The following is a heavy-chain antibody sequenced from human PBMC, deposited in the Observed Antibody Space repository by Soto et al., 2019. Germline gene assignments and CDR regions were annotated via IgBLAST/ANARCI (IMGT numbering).Heavy chain of an antibody. CDR1: CYTFIIYG. V-gene: IGHV1-18*01. CDR3: ARDAPTYYYDSSGRQYFQH. D-gene: IGHD3-22*01. CDR2: SSAYNGNT. J-gene: IGHJ1*01. Sequence: QVQLVQSGAEVKRPGASVKVSCKASCYTFIIYGISWVRQAPGQGLEWMGWSSAYNGNTNTAQKFQGRVTMTTDTSTSTAYMELRSLRSDDTAVYYCARDAPTYYYDSSGRQYFQHWGQGTLVTVSS.